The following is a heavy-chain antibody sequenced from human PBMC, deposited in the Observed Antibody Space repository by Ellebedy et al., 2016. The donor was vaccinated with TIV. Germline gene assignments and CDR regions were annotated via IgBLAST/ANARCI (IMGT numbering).Heavy chain of an antibody. V-gene: IGHV3-23*01. CDR2: LSGSGGNK. J-gene: IGHJ6*02. D-gene: IGHD6-19*01. CDR1: GFTFSSFA. CDR3: AKEAMAGTLYYYYNGMDV. Sequence: PGGSLRLSCAASGFTFSSFAMSRVRQAPGKGLEWVPGLSGSGGNKYYADSVKGRFTISRDNSKNTLYLQMNGLGAEDTAVYYCAKEAMAGTLYYYYNGMDVWGQGTTVTVSS.